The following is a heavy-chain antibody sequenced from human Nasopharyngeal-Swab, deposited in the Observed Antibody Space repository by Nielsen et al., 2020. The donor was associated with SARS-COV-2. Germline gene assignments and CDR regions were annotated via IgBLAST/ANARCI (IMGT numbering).Heavy chain of an antibody. CDR1: GFTFSSYA. CDR3: ARDRNDDGYFDY. CDR2: ISYDGSNK. Sequence: GESLKISCAASGFTFSSYAMHWVRQAPGKGLEWVAVISYDGSNKYYADSVKGRFTISRDNSKNTLYLQMNSLRAEDTAVYYCARDRNDDGYFDYCGQGTLVTVSS. D-gene: IGHD1-1*01. V-gene: IGHV3-30-3*01. J-gene: IGHJ4*02.